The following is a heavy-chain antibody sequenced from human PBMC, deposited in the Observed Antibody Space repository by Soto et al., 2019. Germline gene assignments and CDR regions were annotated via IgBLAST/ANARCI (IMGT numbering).Heavy chain of an antibody. D-gene: IGHD6-19*01. CDR1: GFTFSSYW. Sequence: EVQLVESGGGLVQPGGSLRLSCAASGFTFSSYWMSWVRQAPGKGLEWVANIKQDGSEKYYVDYVKGRFTISRDNAKNSLYLQMNSLRAEDSAVYYCASVTAVASADYWGQGTLVTVSS. CDR3: ASVTAVASADY. V-gene: IGHV3-7*01. CDR2: IKQDGSEK. J-gene: IGHJ4*02.